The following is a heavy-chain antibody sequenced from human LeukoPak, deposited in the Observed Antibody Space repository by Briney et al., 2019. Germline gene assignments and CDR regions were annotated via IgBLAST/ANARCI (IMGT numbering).Heavy chain of an antibody. CDR3: AKEMGSSQPFDY. D-gene: IGHD3-10*01. Sequence: PGGSLRLSCGASGFTFGNYGLGWVRHAPGKGLEWVSAISASGGNTYYADSVRGRFTVSRDNSKNTLYLQRNSLRAEDTALYYCAKEMGSSQPFDYWGQGTLVTVSS. J-gene: IGHJ4*02. CDR2: ISASGGNT. CDR1: GFTFGNYG. V-gene: IGHV3-23*01.